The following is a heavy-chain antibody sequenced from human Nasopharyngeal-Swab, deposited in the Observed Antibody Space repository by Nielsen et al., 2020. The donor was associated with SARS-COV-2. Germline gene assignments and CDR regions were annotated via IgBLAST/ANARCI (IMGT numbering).Heavy chain of an antibody. Sequence: CIPQPPLKCLLFLLEINHCGSTNYNPSLKSRFTISVDTSKNQLSLKLSSVTAADTAVYYCARPTTLGYYDGMDVWGQGTTVTVSS. CDR3: ARPTTLGYYDGMDV. CDR2: INHCGST. V-gene: IGHV4-34*01. J-gene: IGHJ6*02. D-gene: IGHD1-14*01.